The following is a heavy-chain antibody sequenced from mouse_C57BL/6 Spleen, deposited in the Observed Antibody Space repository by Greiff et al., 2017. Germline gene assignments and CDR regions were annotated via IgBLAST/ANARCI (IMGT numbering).Heavy chain of an antibody. CDR1: GYTFTEYT. Sequence: VQLQQSGAELVKPGASVKLSCKASGYTFTEYTIHWVKQRSGQGLEWIGWFYPGSGSIKYNEKFKDKATLTADKSSSTVYMELSRLTAEDSAVYFCARHEDPYSNYGYAMDYWGQGTSVTVSS. J-gene: IGHJ4*01. CDR2: FYPGSGSI. V-gene: IGHV1-62-2*01. D-gene: IGHD2-5*01. CDR3: ARHEDPYSNYGYAMDY.